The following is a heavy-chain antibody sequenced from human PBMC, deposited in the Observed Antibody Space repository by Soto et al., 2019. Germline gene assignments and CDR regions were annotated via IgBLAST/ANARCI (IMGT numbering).Heavy chain of an antibody. CDR1: GFTFSSYA. J-gene: IGHJ4*02. V-gene: IGHV3-23*01. Sequence: EVQLLESGGGLVQPGGSLRLSCAASGFTFSSYAMSWVRQAPGKGLEWVSAISGSGGSTYYADSVKGRFTISRDNSKNTLYLPMNSLRAEDTAVYYCAKDGEDYYDSSGYSYFDYWGQGTLVTVSS. CDR3: AKDGEDYYDSSGYSYFDY. CDR2: ISGSGGST. D-gene: IGHD3-22*01.